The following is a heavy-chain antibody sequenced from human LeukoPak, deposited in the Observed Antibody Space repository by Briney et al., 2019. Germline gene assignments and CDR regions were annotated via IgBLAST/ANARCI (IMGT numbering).Heavy chain of an antibody. Sequence: PSETLSLTCTVSGGSISTFYWTWIRQPAGKELEWIGRIFTSGTTNYNPSLKSRVTMSVDTSKNQFSLKVNSVTAADTAVYYCARVRGSSWNADYYYHYMDVWGKGTTVTISS. J-gene: IGHJ6*03. CDR3: ARVRGSSWNADYYYHYMDV. D-gene: IGHD6-13*01. CDR1: GGSISTFY. CDR2: IFTSGTT. V-gene: IGHV4-4*07.